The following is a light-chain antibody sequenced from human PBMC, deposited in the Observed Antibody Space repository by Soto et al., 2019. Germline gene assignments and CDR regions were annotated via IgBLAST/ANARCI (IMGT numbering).Light chain of an antibody. CDR2: TTS. Sequence: QAVVTQPPSASGTPGQTVTISCSGSSSNIGGHSVNWYQQFPGTAPKLLIYTTSQRPSGVPDRISGSKSGTSASLAISGLQSDDEADYYCAVWDDSLGSVLFGGGTKLTVL. J-gene: IGLJ2*01. CDR3: AVWDDSLGSVL. CDR1: SSNIGGHS. V-gene: IGLV1-44*01.